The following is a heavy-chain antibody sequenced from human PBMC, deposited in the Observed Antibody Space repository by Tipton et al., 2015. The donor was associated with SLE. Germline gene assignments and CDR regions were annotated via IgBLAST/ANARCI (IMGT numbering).Heavy chain of an antibody. Sequence: AVSGFTFDDYVMSWVRQAPGKGLEWVSGINWNGGSTGYADSVKGRFTISRDNAKNSLYLQMNSLRAEDTAFYYCARGGVVVITQLDYWGQGTLVTVSS. D-gene: IGHD3-22*01. J-gene: IGHJ4*02. CDR2: INWNGGST. V-gene: IGHV3-20*04. CDR1: GFTFDDYV. CDR3: ARGGVVVITQLDY.